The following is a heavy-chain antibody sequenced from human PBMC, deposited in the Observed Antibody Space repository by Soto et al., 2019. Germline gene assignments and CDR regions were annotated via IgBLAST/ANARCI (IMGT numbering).Heavy chain of an antibody. CDR2: IYYSGST. CDR1: GGSISSYY. CDR3: ARGSVTMVRGANYYYYYGMDV. Sequence: ETLSLTCTVSGGSISSYYWSWIRQPPGKGLEWIGYIYYSGSTNYNPSLKSRVTISVDTSKNQFSLKLSSVTAADTAVYYCARGSVTMVRGANYYYYYGMDVWGQGTTVTVSS. D-gene: IGHD3-10*01. J-gene: IGHJ6*02. V-gene: IGHV4-59*01.